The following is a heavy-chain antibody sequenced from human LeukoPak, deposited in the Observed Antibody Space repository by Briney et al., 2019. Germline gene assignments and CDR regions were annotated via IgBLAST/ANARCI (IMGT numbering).Heavy chain of an antibody. Sequence: GGSLRLSCAASGFTFSNAWMSWVRQAPGKGLEWVGRIKSKTDGGTTDYAAPVKGRFTISRDNSKNTLYLQMNSLRAEDTAVYYCARDRVRYSSSWTFDYWGQGTLVTVSS. CDR1: GFTFSNAW. CDR2: IKSKTDGGTT. D-gene: IGHD6-13*01. J-gene: IGHJ4*02. V-gene: IGHV3-15*01. CDR3: ARDRVRYSSSWTFDY.